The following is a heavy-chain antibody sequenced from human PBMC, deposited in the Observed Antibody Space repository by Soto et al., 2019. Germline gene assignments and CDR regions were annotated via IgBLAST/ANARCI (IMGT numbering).Heavy chain of an antibody. CDR1: GFTFTAYD. CDR3: AFKGTDNPFY. CDR2: ISPSGDTT. D-gene: IGHD1-20*01. Sequence: PGGSLRLSCATSGFTFTAYDLTWVRQAPGKGLDWVSGISPSGDTTYYADSVKGRFTISRDNSKTVLYLQMNSLRAEDTDVYYCAFKGTDNPFYWGQGTLVTVYS. J-gene: IGHJ4*02. V-gene: IGHV3-23*01.